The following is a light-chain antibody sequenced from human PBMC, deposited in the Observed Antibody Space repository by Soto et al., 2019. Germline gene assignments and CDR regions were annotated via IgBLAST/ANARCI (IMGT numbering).Light chain of an antibody. Sequence: QSALTQPASVSGSPGQSITISCTGTSSDVGGYDFVSWYQQHPGKALKVMIYEVRNRPSGVSNRFSGSKSGNTASLTITGLQAEDEADYYCSSYTSSSTRIFGGGTKLTVL. J-gene: IGLJ2*01. V-gene: IGLV2-14*01. CDR3: SSYTSSSTRI. CDR2: EVR. CDR1: SSDVGGYDF.